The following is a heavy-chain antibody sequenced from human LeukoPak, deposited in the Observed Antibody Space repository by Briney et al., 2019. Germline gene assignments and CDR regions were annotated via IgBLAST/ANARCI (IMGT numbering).Heavy chain of an antibody. D-gene: IGHD3-16*02. CDR2: INTDGSST. Sequence: GGSLRLSCAASGFPFNTYWMHWVRQAPGKGLVWVSRINTDGSSTSYADSVKGRFTISRDNAKNTLYLQMNSLRPEDTAVYYCASPDSYPFDYWGQGTLVTVSS. CDR1: GFPFNTYW. J-gene: IGHJ4*02. V-gene: IGHV3-74*01. CDR3: ASPDSYPFDY.